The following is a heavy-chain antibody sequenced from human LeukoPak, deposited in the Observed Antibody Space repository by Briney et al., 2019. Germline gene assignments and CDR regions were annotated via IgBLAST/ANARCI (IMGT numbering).Heavy chain of an antibody. V-gene: IGHV3-30*02. CDR1: GFTFSSYG. D-gene: IGHD5-12*01. CDR2: IRYDGSNK. J-gene: IGHJ4*02. CDR3: AKNSGDDFHFDY. Sequence: GGSLRLSCAASGFTFSSYGMHWVRQAPGKGLEWVAFIRYDGSNKYYADSVKGRFTISRDNSKNTLYLQMNSLRGEDTAVYYCAKNSGDDFHFDYWGQGTLVTVSS.